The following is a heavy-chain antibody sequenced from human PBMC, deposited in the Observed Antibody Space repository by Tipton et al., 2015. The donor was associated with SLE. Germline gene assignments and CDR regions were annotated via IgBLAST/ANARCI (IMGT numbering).Heavy chain of an antibody. CDR1: GGSISSYY. Sequence: TLSLTCTVSGGSISSYYWSWIRQPPGKGLVWIGYIYYSGSTNYNPSLKSRVTISVDTSKNQFSLKLSSVTAADTAVYYCASNYDPTPVAFDIWGQGTMVTVSS. J-gene: IGHJ3*02. D-gene: IGHD3-22*01. CDR3: ASNYDPTPVAFDI. V-gene: IGHV4-59*01. CDR2: IYYSGST.